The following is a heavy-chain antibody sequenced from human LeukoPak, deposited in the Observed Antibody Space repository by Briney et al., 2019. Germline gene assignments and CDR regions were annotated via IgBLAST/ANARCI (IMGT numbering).Heavy chain of an antibody. Sequence: PSETLSLTCGVSGGSISNTNWWTWVRQPPGKGLDLTGEVNLQGSTNYNPSLKRRVAISVDKFENHISLKLTSVTAADTAVYYCAREGGPYRPLDYSGQGTLVTVAS. CDR3: AREGGPYRPLDY. J-gene: IGHJ4*02. CDR2: VNLQGST. CDR1: GGSISNTNW. V-gene: IGHV4-4*02.